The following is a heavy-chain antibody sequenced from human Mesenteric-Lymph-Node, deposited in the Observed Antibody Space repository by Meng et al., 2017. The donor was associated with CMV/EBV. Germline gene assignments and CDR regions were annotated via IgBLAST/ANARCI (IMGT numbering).Heavy chain of an antibody. CDR1: GDSINNYS. Sequence: SGDSINNYSWSWVRQPPGKGLEWIGYVYYRGSTNYNPSLKSRVTISVDTSKNQFSLRLTSLTAADSAVYYCARRGQTSGWPEIYFDFWGQGSLVTVSS. V-gene: IGHV4-59*08. J-gene: IGHJ4*02. CDR3: ARRGQTSGWPEIYFDF. D-gene: IGHD6-19*01. CDR2: VYYRGST.